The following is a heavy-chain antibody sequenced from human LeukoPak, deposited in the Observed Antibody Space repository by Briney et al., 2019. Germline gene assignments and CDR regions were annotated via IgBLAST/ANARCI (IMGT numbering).Heavy chain of an antibody. CDR1: GASVSSSNYY. Sequence: PSETLSLTCTVSGASVSSSNYYWGWIRQPPGKGLEWVGSVYYTGSTYHNPSLKSRVTMSIDTPRNQFSLKLSSATAADTAMYYCAREDSGISDNAFDIWGQGTMVTISS. CDR3: AREDSGISDNAFDI. J-gene: IGHJ3*02. V-gene: IGHV4-39*07. D-gene: IGHD1-26*01. CDR2: VYYTGST.